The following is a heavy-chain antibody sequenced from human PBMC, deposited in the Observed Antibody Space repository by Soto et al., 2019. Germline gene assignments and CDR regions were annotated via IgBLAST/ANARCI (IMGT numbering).Heavy chain of an antibody. CDR2: IDPIVDTS. J-gene: IGHJ4*02. D-gene: IGHD5-12*01. CDR3: VRVVAIPGYPDN. Sequence: QVQLVQSGAAVRQPTSSVKVSCKTSGGTFSSYAISWVRQAPGQGLEWLGGIDPIVDTSTYAQKFQGRVTLTADESTSTAYMELSSLRSDDTAIYYCVRVVAIPGYPDNWGQGTLVTVSS. CDR1: GGTFSSYA. V-gene: IGHV1-69*12.